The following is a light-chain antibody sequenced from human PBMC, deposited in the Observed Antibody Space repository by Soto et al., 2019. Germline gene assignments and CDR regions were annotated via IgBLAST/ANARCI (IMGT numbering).Light chain of an antibody. J-gene: IGKJ3*01. CDR1: QSFSTSY. Sequence: EIVLTQSPGTLSLSPGDRATLSCRASQSFSTSYLAWYQQKPGQAPRLLIYGASSRATGIPDRFSGSGSGTDFTLTISGLQPDDFATYYCQQYSGYSLFTFGPGTIVDIK. V-gene: IGKV3-20*01. CDR2: GAS. CDR3: QQYSGYSLFT.